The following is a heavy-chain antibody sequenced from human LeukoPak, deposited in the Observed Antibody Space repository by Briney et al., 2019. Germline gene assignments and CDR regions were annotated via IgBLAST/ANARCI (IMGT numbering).Heavy chain of an antibody. J-gene: IGHJ4*02. CDR1: GFTFSSYA. CDR3: AKDLKMTNYFDY. D-gene: IGHD5-24*01. CDR2: ISGSGGST. Sequence: GGSLRLSCAASGFTFSSYAMSWVRQAPGKGLEWVSAISGSGGSTYYADSVKGRITISRDNSKNTLYLQMNSLRAEDTAVYYCAKDLKMTNYFDYWGQGTLVTVSS. V-gene: IGHV3-23*01.